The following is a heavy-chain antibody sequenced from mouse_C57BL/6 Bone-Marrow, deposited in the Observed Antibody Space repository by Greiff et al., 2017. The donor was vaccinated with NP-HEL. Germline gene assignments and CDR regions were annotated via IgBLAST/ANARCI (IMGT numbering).Heavy chain of an antibody. CDR3: ARVRSAWFAG. CDR2: IDPSDSYT. Sequence: QVQLQQPGAELVKPGASVKLSCKASGYTFTSYWMQWVKQRPGQGLEWIGEIDPSDSYTNYNQKFKGKATLTVDTSSSTAYMQLSSLTSEDSAVYCWARVRSAWFAGWGQGTLVTVSA. J-gene: IGHJ3*01. V-gene: IGHV1-50*01. CDR1: GYTFTSYW.